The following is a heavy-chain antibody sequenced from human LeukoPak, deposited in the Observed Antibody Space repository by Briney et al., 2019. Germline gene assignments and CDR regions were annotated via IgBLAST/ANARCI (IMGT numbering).Heavy chain of an antibody. CDR2: ISSSGSTI. CDR1: GFTLSDYY. J-gene: IGHJ4*02. Sequence: PGGSLRLSCAASGFTLSDYYMSLIRQATGKGLEWVSNISSSGSTIYYADSVKGRFTISRDNAKNSLYLQMNSLRAEDTAVYYCAREGGGYSGYDIIDYWGQGTLVTVSS. CDR3: AREGGGYSGYDIIDY. V-gene: IGHV3-11*01. D-gene: IGHD5-12*01.